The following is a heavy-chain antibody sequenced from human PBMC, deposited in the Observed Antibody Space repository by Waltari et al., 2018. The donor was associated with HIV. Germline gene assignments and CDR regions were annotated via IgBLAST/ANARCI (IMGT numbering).Heavy chain of an antibody. CDR1: GFTLSSYG. Sequence: QVQLVESGGGVVQPGRSLRLSCATSGFTLSSYGLHWVRHAPGKGLEWVTGILYEGSKKYYSDSVKGRVAISRDNSKNTLYLQMNSLRIEDTAVYYCARKYSSSWGAPFDDWGQGTLVTVSS. D-gene: IGHD6-13*01. CDR3: ARKYSSSWGAPFDD. CDR2: ILYEGSKK. V-gene: IGHV3-33*01. J-gene: IGHJ4*02.